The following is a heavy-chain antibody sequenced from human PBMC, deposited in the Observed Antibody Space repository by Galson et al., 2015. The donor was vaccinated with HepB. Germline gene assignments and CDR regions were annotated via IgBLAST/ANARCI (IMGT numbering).Heavy chain of an antibody. J-gene: IGHJ4*02. Sequence: SLRLSCAASGFTFSGSAMHWVRQASGKGLEWVGRIRSKTNNYATTYASSMQGRFTISRDDSKNTAYLQMNGLKIEDTAVYYCAPASDMTGVYSFDYWGQGTLVTVSS. D-gene: IGHD1-14*01. CDR3: APASDMTGVYSFDY. V-gene: IGHV3-73*01. CDR1: GFTFSGSA. CDR2: IRSKTNNYAT.